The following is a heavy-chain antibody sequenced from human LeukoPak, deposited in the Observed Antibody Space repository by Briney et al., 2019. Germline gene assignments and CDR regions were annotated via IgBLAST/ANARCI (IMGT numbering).Heavy chain of an antibody. D-gene: IGHD3-3*01. CDR1: GYSISSGYY. CDR3: AREYDFCIGLHDAFDI. J-gene: IGHJ3*02. CDR2: IYHSGST. Sequence: SETLSLTCTVPGYSISSGYYWGWIRQPPGKGLEWIGSIYHSGSTYYNPSLKSRVTISVDTSKNQFSLKLSSVTAPDTGVYYCAREYDFCIGLHDAFDIWGQGTMVTVSS. V-gene: IGHV4-38-2*02.